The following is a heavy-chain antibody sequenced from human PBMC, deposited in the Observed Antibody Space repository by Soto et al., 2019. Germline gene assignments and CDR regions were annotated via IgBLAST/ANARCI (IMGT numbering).Heavy chain of an antibody. CDR3: TRDIGGKGAY. J-gene: IGHJ4*02. V-gene: IGHV3-74*01. CDR1: GFTFSSYW. CDR2: IDEYGSTI. Sequence: EVQLVESGGGLVQPGGSLRLSCAASGFTFSSYWMHGVRQVPGKGLLWVSRIDEYGSTINYADSVKGRFTISGDNARNTLYLEMNSLRAEDTALYYCTRDIGGKGAYWGPGTLVTVSS. D-gene: IGHD3-10*01.